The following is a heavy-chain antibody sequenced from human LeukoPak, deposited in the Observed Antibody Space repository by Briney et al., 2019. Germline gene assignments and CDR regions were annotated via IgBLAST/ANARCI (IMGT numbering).Heavy chain of an antibody. Sequence: SETLSLTCTVSGGSISSGSFYWSWIRQPPGKGLEWIAYIYNSGSTNYNPSLKSRVTISADTSKNQFSLKLSSVTAADTAVYYCARGLGWSGYSYAFDIWGQGTMVTVSS. V-gene: IGHV4-61*01. D-gene: IGHD3-3*01. CDR1: GGSISSGSFY. CDR3: ARGLGWSGYSYAFDI. J-gene: IGHJ3*02. CDR2: IYNSGST.